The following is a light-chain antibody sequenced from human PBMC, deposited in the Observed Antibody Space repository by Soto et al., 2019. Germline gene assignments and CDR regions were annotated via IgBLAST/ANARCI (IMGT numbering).Light chain of an antibody. CDR3: KQYDNWPWT. J-gene: IGKJ1*01. Sequence: EIVMTQSPGTLSLSPGERATLSCRASQSVSSYLAWYQQKPGQAHRLLISDASDRATGIPARFSGSGSGTDFTLTIRSLQSEDFAVYYCKQYDNWPWTFGQGTKVDIK. CDR2: DAS. CDR1: QSVSSY. V-gene: IGKV3D-15*01.